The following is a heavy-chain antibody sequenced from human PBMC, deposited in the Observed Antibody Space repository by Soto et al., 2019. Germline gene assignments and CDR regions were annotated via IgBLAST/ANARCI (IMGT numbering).Heavy chain of an antibody. CDR1: GFTFSIYG. D-gene: IGHD1-26*01. J-gene: IGHJ1*01. Sequence: GGSLSLSCAASGFTFSIYGMYWVRQAPGKGLEWVAVISYDGSNKYYADSVKGRFTISRDNSKNTLSLQMNSLRGDDTAVYYCAKDGVGATLRPSIIQHWGQGTLVTVSS. CDR2: ISYDGSNK. CDR3: AKDGVGATLRPSIIQH. V-gene: IGHV3-30*18.